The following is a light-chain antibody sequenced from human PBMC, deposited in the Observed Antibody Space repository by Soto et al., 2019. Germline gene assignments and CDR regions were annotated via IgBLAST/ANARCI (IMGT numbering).Light chain of an antibody. V-gene: IGKV1-5*01. J-gene: IGKJ2*01. CDR1: QSISSW. Sequence: DIQMTQSPSTLSASVGDRVTITCRASQSISSWLAWYQQKPGKAPKLLIYDASSLESGVPSRFSGSGSGTQFTLTISRLQPDDFATYYCQQYNSYPYTFGHGTKLEIK. CDR3: QQYNSYPYT. CDR2: DAS.